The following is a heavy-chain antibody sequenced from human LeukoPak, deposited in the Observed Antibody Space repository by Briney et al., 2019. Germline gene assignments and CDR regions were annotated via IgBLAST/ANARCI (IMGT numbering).Heavy chain of an antibody. CDR3: AKVCATYYLDF. CDR1: GLTFSSNA. J-gene: IGHJ4*02. Sequence: GGSLRLSCAASGLTFSSNAMRWVRQAPGKGLEWVSAISGSGGTTYYADSVKGRFTISRDNSKNTLYLQMNSLRAEDTAVYYCAKVCATYYLDFWGQGTLVTVSS. CDR2: ISGSGGTT. V-gene: IGHV3-23*01.